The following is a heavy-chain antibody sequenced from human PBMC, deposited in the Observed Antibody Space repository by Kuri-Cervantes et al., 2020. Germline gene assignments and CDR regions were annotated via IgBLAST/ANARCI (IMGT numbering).Heavy chain of an antibody. Sequence: GGSLRLSCAASGFTFSSSWMHWVYQAPEKGLEWVADIKCDGSEKYYVDSVKGRLTISRDNAKNSLYLQVNSLRAEDMTVYYCARDTWQQLSDYYYMDVWGKGTTVTVSS. CDR2: IKCDGSEK. CDR3: ARDTWQQLSDYYYMDV. CDR1: GFTFSSSW. J-gene: IGHJ6*03. D-gene: IGHD6-13*01. V-gene: IGHV3-52*01.